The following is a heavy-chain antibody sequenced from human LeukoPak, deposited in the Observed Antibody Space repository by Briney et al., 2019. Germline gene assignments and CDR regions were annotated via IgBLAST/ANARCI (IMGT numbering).Heavy chain of an antibody. CDR2: FSRSGPDT. Sequence: GGSLRLSCAASGFTFGSSAMSWVRQAPGKGPEWVSTFSRSGPDTYYADSVKGRFTIFRDNSKNTLYLQMNSLRGEDTAVYYCAKGSLGSWYYFDYWGQGTLVTVSS. CDR1: GFTFGSSA. D-gene: IGHD6-13*01. J-gene: IGHJ4*02. V-gene: IGHV3-23*01. CDR3: AKGSLGSWYYFDY.